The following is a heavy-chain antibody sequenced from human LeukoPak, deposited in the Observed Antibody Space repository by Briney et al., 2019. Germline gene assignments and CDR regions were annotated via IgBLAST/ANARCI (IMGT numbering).Heavy chain of an antibody. J-gene: IGHJ4*02. Sequence: GGSLRLSCAASGFTFSSYAMSWVRQAPGKGLEWVSAISGSGGSTYYADSVKGRFTISRDNTKNSLYLQMNSLRAEDTAVYYCARDGMAISTDFDYWGQGTLVTVSS. CDR2: ISGSGGST. CDR3: ARDGMAISTDFDY. D-gene: IGHD5-24*01. CDR1: GFTFSSYA. V-gene: IGHV3-23*01.